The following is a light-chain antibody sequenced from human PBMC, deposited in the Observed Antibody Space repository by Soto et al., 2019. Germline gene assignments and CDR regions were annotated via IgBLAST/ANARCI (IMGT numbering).Light chain of an antibody. Sequence: QSALTQPASVSGSPGQSITISCTGTSSDLGGYNYVSWYQQYSGKAPKLLIFEVSNRPSGVSNRFSGSKSGNTASLTISGLQAEDEADYYCSSYKTGSKFPYVFGTGTKLTVL. V-gene: IGLV2-14*01. J-gene: IGLJ1*01. CDR2: EVS. CDR1: SSDLGGYNY. CDR3: SSYKTGSKFPYV.